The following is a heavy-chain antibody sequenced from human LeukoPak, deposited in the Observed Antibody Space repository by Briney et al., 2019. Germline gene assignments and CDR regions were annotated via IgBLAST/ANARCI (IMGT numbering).Heavy chain of an antibody. CDR2: MNPNSGNT. V-gene: IGHV1-18*01. J-gene: IGHJ4*02. CDR3: ARDPYCSSTSCPIDY. D-gene: IGHD2-2*01. Sequence: GASVKVSCKASGYTFTSYDINWVRQATGQGLEWMGWMNPNSGNTNYAQKLQGRVTMTTDTSTSTAYMELRSLRSDDTAVYYCARDPYCSSTSCPIDYWGQGTLVTVSS. CDR1: GYTFTSYD.